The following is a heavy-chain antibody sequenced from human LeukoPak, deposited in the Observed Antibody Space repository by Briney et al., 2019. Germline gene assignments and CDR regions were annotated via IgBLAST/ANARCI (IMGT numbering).Heavy chain of an antibody. CDR2: ISSGGGST. CDR3: AKEVVPAASWFDP. V-gene: IGHV3-23*01. Sequence: GGSLRLSCAASGFTFGSYAMTWVRQVPGKGLEWVSGISSGGGSTYYADSVKGRFTISRDNSKNTLYLQMNSLRAEDTAVYYCAKEVVPAASWFDPWGQGTLVTVSS. CDR1: GFTFGSYA. D-gene: IGHD2-2*01. J-gene: IGHJ5*02.